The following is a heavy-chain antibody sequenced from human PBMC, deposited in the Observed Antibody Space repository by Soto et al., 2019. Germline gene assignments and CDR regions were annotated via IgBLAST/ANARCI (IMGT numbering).Heavy chain of an antibody. J-gene: IGHJ4*02. CDR3: ARLPYSSNWYFDY. V-gene: IGHV4-30-2*01. CDR2: IYHSGST. Sequence: SETLSLTCTVSGGSISIGAYSWNWIRHPPGKGLEWIGYIYHSGSTYYNPSLKSRVTISVDRSKNHFSLKLISVTAADTAVYSCARLPYSSNWYFDYWGQGILVTVSS. D-gene: IGHD6-13*01. CDR1: GGSISIGAYS.